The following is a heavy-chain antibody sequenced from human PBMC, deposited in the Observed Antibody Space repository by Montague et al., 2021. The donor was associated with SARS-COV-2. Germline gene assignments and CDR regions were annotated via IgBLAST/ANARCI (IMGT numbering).Heavy chain of an antibody. V-gene: IGHV3-53*01. D-gene: IGHD3-10*01. CDR1: GFTFSNYW. CDR3: AKGRVFDS. Sequence: SLRLSCAASGFTFSNYWMNWARQAPGKGLDWVSVIYSGGTTNYADSVKGRFTISRDNSNNTLYLQMNSLRAEDTAVYYCAKGRVFDSWGQGTLVTVSS. J-gene: IGHJ4*02. CDR2: IYSGGTT.